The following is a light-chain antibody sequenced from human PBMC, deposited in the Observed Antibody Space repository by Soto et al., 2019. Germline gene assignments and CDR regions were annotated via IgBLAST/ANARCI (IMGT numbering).Light chain of an antibody. V-gene: IGLV4-69*01. CDR3: QTWGTGIHVV. CDR1: SGHSSYA. J-gene: IGLJ2*01. CDR2: LDSDGSH. Sequence: QAVVTQSPSASASLGASVKLTCTLRSGHSSYAIAWHQQQPEKGPRYLMKLDSDGSHNKGDAIPDRFSGSSSGAERYLTISSLQSEDEADYYCQTWGTGIHVVFGGGTKVTVL.